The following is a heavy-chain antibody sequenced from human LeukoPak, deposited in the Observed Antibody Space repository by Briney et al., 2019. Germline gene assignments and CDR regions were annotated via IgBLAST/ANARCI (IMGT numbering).Heavy chain of an antibody. J-gene: IGHJ5*02. D-gene: IGHD6-13*01. CDR2: INHSGST. Sequence: SETLSLTCAVYGGSFSGYYWSWIRQPPGKGLEWIGEINHSGSTNYNPSLKSRVTISVDTSKNQFSLKLSSVTAADTAVYYCARALHPYSSRRWFDPWGQGTLVTVSS. CDR3: ARALHPYSSRRWFDP. V-gene: IGHV4-34*01. CDR1: GGSFSGYY.